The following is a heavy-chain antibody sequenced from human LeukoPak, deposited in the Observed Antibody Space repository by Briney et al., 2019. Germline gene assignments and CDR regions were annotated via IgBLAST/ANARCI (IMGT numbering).Heavy chain of an antibody. J-gene: IGHJ6*03. CDR2: IIPIFGTA. CDR1: GGTFSSYA. Sequence: GASVKVSCTASGGTFSSYAISWVRQAPGQGLEWMGGIIPIFGTANYAQKFQGRVTITTDESTSTAYMELSSLRSEDTAVYYCARDITPRDSELELPGTSRYYYMDVWGKGTTVTVSS. D-gene: IGHD1-7*01. V-gene: IGHV1-69*05. CDR3: ARDITPRDSELELPGTSRYYYMDV.